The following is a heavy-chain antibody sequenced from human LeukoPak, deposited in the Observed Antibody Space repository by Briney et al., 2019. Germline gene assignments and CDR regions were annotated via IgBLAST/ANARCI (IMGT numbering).Heavy chain of an antibody. D-gene: IGHD6-13*01. J-gene: IGHJ3*02. V-gene: IGHV3-74*01. CDR3: AMTGYSSSWYAVNDAFDI. CDR2: INSDGSST. CDR1: GFTFSSYW. Sequence: GGSLRLSCAASGFTFSSYWMHWVRQAPGKGLVWVSRINSDGSSTSYADSVKGRFTISRDSAKNTLYLQMNSLRAEDTAVYYCAMTGYSSSWYAVNDAFDIWGQGTMVTVSS.